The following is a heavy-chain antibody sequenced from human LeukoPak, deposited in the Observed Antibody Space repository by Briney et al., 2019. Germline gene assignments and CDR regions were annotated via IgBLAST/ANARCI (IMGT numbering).Heavy chain of an antibody. D-gene: IGHD1-26*01. J-gene: IGHJ4*02. CDR2: ISYDGSNK. Sequence: PGGSLRLSCAASGFTFSSYGMHWVRQAPGKGLEWVAVISYDGSNKYYADSVKGRFTIFRDNSKNTLYLQMNSLRAEDTAVYYCAKDREWELGYFDYWGQGTLVTVSS. CDR1: GFTFSSYG. V-gene: IGHV3-30*18. CDR3: AKDREWELGYFDY.